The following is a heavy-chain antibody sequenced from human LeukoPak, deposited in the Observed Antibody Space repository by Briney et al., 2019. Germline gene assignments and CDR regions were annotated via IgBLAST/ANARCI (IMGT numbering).Heavy chain of an antibody. CDR3: ARDPTAVAGNYYYGMDV. D-gene: IGHD6-19*01. V-gene: IGHV3-48*03. J-gene: IGHJ6*02. CDR2: ISSSGSTI. Sequence: QSGGSLRLSCAASGFTFSSYEMNWVRQAPGKGLEWVSYISSSGSTIYYADSVKGRFTISRDNAKNSLYLQMNSLRAEDTAVYYCARDPTAVAGNYYYGMDVWGQGTTVTVPS. CDR1: GFTFSSYE.